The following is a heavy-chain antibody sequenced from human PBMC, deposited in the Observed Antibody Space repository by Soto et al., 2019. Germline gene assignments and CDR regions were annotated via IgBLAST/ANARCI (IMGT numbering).Heavy chain of an antibody. CDR1: GFTFSSDA. J-gene: IGHJ4*02. CDR3: AKMTAGDTGY. V-gene: IGHV3-23*01. D-gene: IGHD2-21*02. CDR2: ISGSGGRT. Sequence: EVQLLESGGDLVQPGGSLRLSCAASGFTFSSDAMNWVRQAPGKGLEWVSSISGSGGRTYYADSVKGRFTISRDNSKNTLYLQMNRLRVEDTAVYYCAKMTAGDTGYWGQGTLVTVSS.